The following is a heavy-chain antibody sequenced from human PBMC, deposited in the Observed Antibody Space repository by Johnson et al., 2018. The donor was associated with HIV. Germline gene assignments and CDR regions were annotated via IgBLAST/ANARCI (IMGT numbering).Heavy chain of an antibody. CDR1: GFTFDDYA. D-gene: IGHD3-10*01. CDR3: ARDGSGTPKAFDI. Sequence: VQLVESGGGLVQPGRSLRLSCAASGFTFDDYAMHWVRQAPGKGLEWVSVIYSGGSTYYTDSVKGRFTISRDNSKNTVYLQMNSLRAEDTAVYYCARDGSGTPKAFDIWGQGTMVTVSS. V-gene: IGHV3-66*01. J-gene: IGHJ3*02. CDR2: IYSGGST.